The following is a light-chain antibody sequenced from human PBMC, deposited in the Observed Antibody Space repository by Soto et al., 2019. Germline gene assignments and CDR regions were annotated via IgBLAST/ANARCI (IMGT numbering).Light chain of an antibody. J-gene: IGLJ2*01. V-gene: IGLV2-14*01. CDR1: SSYVGGYDY. CDR2: DVS. CDR3: SSYTSSSTVV. Sequence: QSVLTQPASVSGSPGQSITFSCTGTSSYVGGYDYVSWYQQHPGKAPKLMIYDVSNRPSGVSNRFSGSKSGNTASLTISGLQAEDEADYYCSSYTSSSTVVFGGGTKLTVL.